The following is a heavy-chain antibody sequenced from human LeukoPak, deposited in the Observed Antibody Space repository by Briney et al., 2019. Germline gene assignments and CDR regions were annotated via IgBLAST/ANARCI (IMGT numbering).Heavy chain of an antibody. D-gene: IGHD3-10*01. CDR3: ARHSSQESRSYYDPLGY. CDR1: GGSVSSSTFY. J-gene: IGHJ4*02. CDR2: VHYTGST. V-gene: IGHV4-39*01. Sequence: PSETLSLTCTVSGGSVSSSTFYWGWIRQPPGKGLEWIASVHYTGSTFYNPSLKSRVTISMDTSKTQFSLNLRSVTAADTAVYYCARHSSQESRSYYDPLGYWGQGTLVTVSS.